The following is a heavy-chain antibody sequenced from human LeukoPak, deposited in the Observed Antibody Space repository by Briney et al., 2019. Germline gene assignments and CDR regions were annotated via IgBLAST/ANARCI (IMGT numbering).Heavy chain of an antibody. CDR2: VYYSGST. D-gene: IGHD3-10*01. CDR3: ARDGSVSYDSFET. V-gene: IGHV4-59*11. Sequence: PSETLSLTCTVSGVSISGHYWSWIRQPPGKGLEWIGYVYYSGSTSYNPSLKSRVTISVDTSKNQFSLNLSSVTAADTAVYYCARDGSVSYDSFETWGQGTMVTVSS. J-gene: IGHJ3*02. CDR1: GVSISGHY.